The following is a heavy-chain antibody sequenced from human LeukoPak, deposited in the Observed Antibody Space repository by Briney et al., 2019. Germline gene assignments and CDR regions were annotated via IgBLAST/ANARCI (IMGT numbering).Heavy chain of an antibody. Sequence: ASVKVSCKASGYTFTGYYMHWVRQAPGQGLEWMGWINPNSGGTNYAQKFQGRVTMTRDTSISTAYVELSRLRSDDTAVYYCATYYYDSSGYYYGGDDAFDIWGQGTMVTVSS. V-gene: IGHV1-2*02. CDR1: GYTFTGYY. CDR3: ATYYYDSSGYYYGGDDAFDI. CDR2: INPNSGGT. D-gene: IGHD3-22*01. J-gene: IGHJ3*02.